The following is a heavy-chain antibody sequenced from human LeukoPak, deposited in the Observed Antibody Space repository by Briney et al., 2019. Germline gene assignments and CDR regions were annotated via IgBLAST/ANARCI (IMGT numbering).Heavy chain of an antibody. V-gene: IGHV3-21*01. CDR1: GFTFSSYS. Sequence: GGSLRLSCAASGFTFSSYSMNWVRQAPGKGLEWVSSISGSSSYIYYADSVKGRFTISRDNAKNSLYLQMNSLRAEDTAVYYCARDRVTIFGVVRLDMDVWGKGTTVTVSS. CDR3: ARDRVTIFGVVRLDMDV. CDR2: ISGSSSYI. J-gene: IGHJ6*03. D-gene: IGHD3-3*01.